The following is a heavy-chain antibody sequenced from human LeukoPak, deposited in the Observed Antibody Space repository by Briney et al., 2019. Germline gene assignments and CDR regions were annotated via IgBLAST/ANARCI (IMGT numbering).Heavy chain of an antibody. D-gene: IGHD6-6*01. CDR1: GYTFTSYD. Sequence: ASVKVSCKASGYTFTSYDINWVRQATGQGLEWMGWMNPNSGNTGYAQKFQGRVTMTRNTSISTAYMELSSLRSEDTAVYYCARMGYSSSPYYYYYYMDVWGKGTTVTVSS. J-gene: IGHJ6*03. CDR2: MNPNSGNT. CDR3: ARMGYSSSPYYYYYYMDV. V-gene: IGHV1-8*01.